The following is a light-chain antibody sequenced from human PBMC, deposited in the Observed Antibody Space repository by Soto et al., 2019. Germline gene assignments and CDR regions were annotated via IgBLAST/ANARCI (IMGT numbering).Light chain of an antibody. CDR3: QQYGSSLFT. J-gene: IGKJ3*01. Sequence: EIVLTQSPGTLSLSPGERATLSCRASQTVSSNYLAWCQQRPCQAPRLLIYGASTRAAGIPDRFSGSGSGTDFTLTITRLEPEDFAVYYCQQYGSSLFTFGPGTKVDI. CDR2: GAS. CDR1: QTVSSNY. V-gene: IGKV3-20*01.